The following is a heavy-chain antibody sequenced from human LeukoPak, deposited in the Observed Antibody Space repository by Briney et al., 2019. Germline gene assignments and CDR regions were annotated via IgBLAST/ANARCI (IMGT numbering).Heavy chain of an antibody. J-gene: IGHJ4*02. CDR1: GYTFTSYY. Sequence: ASVKVSCKASGYTFTSYYMHWVRQAPGQGLEWMGIINPSGGSTSYAQKFQGRVTMTRDTSTSTVYMELSRLRSEDTAVYYCARVRAEGTVTTYYFDYWGQGTLVTVSS. CDR2: INPSGGST. V-gene: IGHV1-46*01. D-gene: IGHD4-17*01. CDR3: ARVRAEGTVTTYYFDY.